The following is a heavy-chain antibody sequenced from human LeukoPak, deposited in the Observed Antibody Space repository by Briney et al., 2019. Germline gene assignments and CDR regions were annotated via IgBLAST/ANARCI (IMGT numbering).Heavy chain of an antibody. CDR3: ARVFHGSSGYYPYYFDY. CDR1: GYTFTSYG. J-gene: IGHJ4*02. D-gene: IGHD3-22*01. Sequence: ASVTVSCTASGYTFTSYGISWVRQAPGQGLEWMGWIGAYNGNTNYAQKLQGRVTMTTDTSTSTAYMELRSLRSDDTAVYYCARVFHGSSGYYPYYFDYWGQGTLVPVSS. V-gene: IGHV1-18*01. CDR2: IGAYNGNT.